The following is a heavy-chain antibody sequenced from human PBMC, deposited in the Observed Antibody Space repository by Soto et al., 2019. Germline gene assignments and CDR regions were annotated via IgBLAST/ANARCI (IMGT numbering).Heavy chain of an antibody. CDR3: AKSLNFYCSSPNCYKYYFDH. J-gene: IGHJ4*02. CDR2: ISYDGSEK. D-gene: IGHD2-2*02. V-gene: IGHV3-30*18. CDR1: GFTFNTYG. Sequence: GGSLRLSCAASGFTFNTYGMHWVRQAPGKGLEWVAVISYDGSEKYYVDSVKGRFTISKDNSKNTLYLQMNSLRPEDTAVYYCAKSLNFYCSSPNCYKYYFDHWGQGTRVTVSS.